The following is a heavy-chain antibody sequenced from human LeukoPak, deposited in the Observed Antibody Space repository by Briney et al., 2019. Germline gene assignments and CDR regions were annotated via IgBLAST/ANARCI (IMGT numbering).Heavy chain of an antibody. J-gene: IGHJ4*02. CDR1: GGSFRGYY. V-gene: IGHV4-34*01. CDR2: INHSGST. Sequence: SETLSLTCAVYGGSFRGYYWSWIRQPPGKGLEWIGEINHSGSTNYNPSLKSRVTISVDTSKNQFSLKLSSVTAADTAVYYCARGRHLIVVVTRFDYWGQGTLVTVSS. D-gene: IGHD3-22*01. CDR3: ARGRHLIVVVTRFDY.